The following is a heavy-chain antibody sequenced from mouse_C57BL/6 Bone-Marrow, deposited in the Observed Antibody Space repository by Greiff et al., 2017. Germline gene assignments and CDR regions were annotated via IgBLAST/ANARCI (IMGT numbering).Heavy chain of an antibody. Sequence: EVQLQQSGPELVKPGASVKIPCKASGYTFTDYNMDWVKQSHGKSLEWIGDINPNNGGTISNQKFKGKATLTVDKSSSTANMELRGLTSEDTAVCCYARGVGGPYYVDYWGQGTTLTVSS. V-gene: IGHV1-18*01. J-gene: IGHJ2*01. D-gene: IGHD1-1*02. CDR1: GYTFTDYN. CDR3: ARGVGGPYYVDY. CDR2: INPNNGGT.